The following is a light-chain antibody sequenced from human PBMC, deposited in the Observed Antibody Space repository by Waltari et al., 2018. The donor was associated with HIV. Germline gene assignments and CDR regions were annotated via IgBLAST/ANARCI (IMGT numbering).Light chain of an antibody. Sequence: QSVLTQPPSVSGAPGQRVTISCPGGSSNIGAGYDVHWSQRLPGTAPKLLIFATINRPSGVPDRFSGSSSGTSASLAITGLQAEDEADYYCQSYDSSLTMVFGGGTKVTVL. V-gene: IGLV1-40*01. CDR2: ATI. CDR3: QSYDSSLTMV. CDR1: SSNIGAGYD. J-gene: IGLJ2*01.